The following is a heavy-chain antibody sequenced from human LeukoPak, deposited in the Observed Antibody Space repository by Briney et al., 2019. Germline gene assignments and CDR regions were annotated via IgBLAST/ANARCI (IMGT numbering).Heavy chain of an antibody. Sequence: GGSLRLSCAASGLTFSSYGMHWVRQAPGKGLEWVANIKQDGSEKYYVDSVKGRFTISRDNAKNSLYLQMNSLRAEDTAVYYCVRDLYRIVVVPHYFDYWGQGTLVTVSS. CDR2: IKQDGSEK. CDR1: GLTFSSYG. D-gene: IGHD3-22*01. CDR3: VRDLYRIVVVPHYFDY. J-gene: IGHJ4*02. V-gene: IGHV3-7*01.